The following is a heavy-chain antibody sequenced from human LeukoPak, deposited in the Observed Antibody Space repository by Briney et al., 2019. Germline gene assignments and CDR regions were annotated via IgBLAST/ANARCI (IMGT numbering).Heavy chain of an antibody. CDR1: GGSISSYY. CDR3: ARMGSSSPLQYYYYYGMDV. J-gene: IGHJ6*02. Sequence: PSETLSLTCTVSGGSISSYYWSWIRQPPGTGLEWIGYIYYSGRTNYNPSLKSRVTISVDTSKNQFSLKLSSVTAADTAVYYCARMGSSSPLQYYYYYGMDVWGQGTTVTVSS. CDR2: IYYSGRT. D-gene: IGHD6-13*01. V-gene: IGHV4-59*01.